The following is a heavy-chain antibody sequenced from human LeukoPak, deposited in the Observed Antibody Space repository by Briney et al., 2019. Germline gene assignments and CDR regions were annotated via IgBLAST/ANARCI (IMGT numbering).Heavy chain of an antibody. V-gene: IGHV1-18*01. CDR2: ISVYSGNT. CDR1: GCTLTSYG. D-gene: IGHD3-10*01. J-gene: IGHJ4*02. CDR3: ARDADGVIDY. Sequence: GASVKVSCKASGCTLTSYGISWVRQAPGQGLEWMGWISVYSGNTNYAQKLQGGVTLTTDTSTSTAYMELGSLRSDDTAVYYCARDADGVIDYWGQGTLVTVSS.